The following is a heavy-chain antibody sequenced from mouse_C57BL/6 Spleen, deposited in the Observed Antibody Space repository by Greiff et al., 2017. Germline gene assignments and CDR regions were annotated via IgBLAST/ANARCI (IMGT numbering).Heavy chain of an antibody. V-gene: IGHV5-15*01. Sequence: EVKLMESGGGLVQPGGSLKLSCAASGFTFSDYGMAWVRQAPRKGPEWVAFISNLAYSIYYADTVTGRFTISRENAKNTLYLEMSSLRSEDTAMYYCARHGNSNYEGYFDVWGTGTTVTVSS. CDR2: ISNLAYSI. CDR3: ARHGNSNYEGYFDV. J-gene: IGHJ1*03. CDR1: GFTFSDYG. D-gene: IGHD2-5*01.